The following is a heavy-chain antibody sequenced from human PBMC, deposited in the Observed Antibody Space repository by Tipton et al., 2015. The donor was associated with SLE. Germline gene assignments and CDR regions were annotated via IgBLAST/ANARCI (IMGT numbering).Heavy chain of an antibody. CDR2: ISSGDGATT. J-gene: IGHJ4*02. D-gene: IGHD2-15*01. Sequence: SLRLSCVGSGFTFSNYAMTWVRQGPGKGLEWVSVISSGDGATTFYADSVKGRFTISKDNSKNTLYLQMNSLRAEDTAVYYCARLLEHFDYWGQGTLVTVSS. V-gene: IGHV3-23*01. CDR1: GFTFSNYA. CDR3: ARLLEHFDY.